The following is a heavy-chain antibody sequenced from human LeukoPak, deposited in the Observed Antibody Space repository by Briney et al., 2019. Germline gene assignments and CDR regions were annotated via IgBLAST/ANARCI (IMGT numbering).Heavy chain of an antibody. CDR2: IYYSGNT. CDR1: GGSISRSSSY. D-gene: IGHD3-22*01. CDR3: ASYRSGYADY. Sequence: PSETLSLTCTVSGGSISRSSSYWGWIRQPPGKGLEWIGSIYYSGNTYYNPSLRSRVTISVDTSKNQFYLKLSSVTAADTAVYYCASYRSGYADYWGQGTLVTVSS. V-gene: IGHV4-39*01. J-gene: IGHJ4*02.